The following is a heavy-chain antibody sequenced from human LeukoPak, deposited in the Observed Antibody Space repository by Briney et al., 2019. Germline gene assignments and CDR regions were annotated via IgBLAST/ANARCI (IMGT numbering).Heavy chain of an antibody. V-gene: IGHV3-21*01. CDR1: GFTFSSYS. Sequence: GGSLRLSCAASGFTFSSYSMNWVRQAPGKGLEWVSSISSSSSYIYYADSVKGRFTISRDNAKNSLYLQMNSLRAEDTAVYYCARDGIYYYDSSGYYPIDHWGQGTLVTVSS. CDR2: ISSSSSYI. J-gene: IGHJ4*02. D-gene: IGHD3-22*01. CDR3: ARDGIYYYDSSGYYPIDH.